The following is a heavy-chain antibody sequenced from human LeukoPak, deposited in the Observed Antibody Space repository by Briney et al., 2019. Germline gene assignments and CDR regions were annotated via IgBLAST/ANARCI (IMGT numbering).Heavy chain of an antibody. J-gene: IGHJ5*02. D-gene: IGHD6-19*01. CDR3: ARDDAPQWLVRGWFDP. CDR2: INTNTGNP. CDR1: GGTFSSYA. Sequence: ASVKVSCKASGGTFSSYAISWVRQAPGQGLEWMGWINTNTGNPTYAQGFTGRFVFSLDTSVRTAYLQISSLKAEDTALYYCARDDAPQWLVRGWFDPWGQGTLVTVSS. V-gene: IGHV7-4-1*02.